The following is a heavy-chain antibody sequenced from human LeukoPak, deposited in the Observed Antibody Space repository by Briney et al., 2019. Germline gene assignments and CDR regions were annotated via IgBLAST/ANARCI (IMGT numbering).Heavy chain of an antibody. Sequence: PGGSLRLSCAASGFTFSSYSMNWVRQAPGKGLEWXSXISSSSSTIYYADSVKGRFTISRDNAKNSLYLQMNSLRDEDTAVYYCARVEVLTIFGVVTDYYGMDVWGQGTTVTVSS. J-gene: IGHJ6*02. CDR2: ISSSSSTI. V-gene: IGHV3-48*02. D-gene: IGHD3-3*01. CDR3: ARVEVLTIFGVVTDYYGMDV. CDR1: GFTFSSYS.